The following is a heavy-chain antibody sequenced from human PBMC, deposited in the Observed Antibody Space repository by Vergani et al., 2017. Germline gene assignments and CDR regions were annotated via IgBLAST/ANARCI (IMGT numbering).Heavy chain of an antibody. CDR3: AKVGRSEVASTFGAFDI. J-gene: IGHJ3*02. CDR2: LSASDRRT. CDR1: GFTFIMHA. Sequence: EVQLLESGGDLVQPGGSLRLSCAASGFTFIMHAMSWVRQAPGKGLEWVSTLSASDRRTHYADSVKGRFTISRAISKNTLFLHMNSLRPEDTAVYYCAKVGRSEVASTFGAFDIWGQGTMVTVSS. D-gene: IGHD6-19*01. V-gene: IGHV3-23*01.